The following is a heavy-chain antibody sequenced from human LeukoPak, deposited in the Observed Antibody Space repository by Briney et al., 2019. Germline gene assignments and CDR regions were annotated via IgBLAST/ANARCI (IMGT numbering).Heavy chain of an antibody. CDR2: INTANGDT. D-gene: IGHD3-16*01. Sequence: ASVKVSCKTSGYTFTTHAVHWVRQAPGQSLEWMGWINTANGDTGYSQKFQGRVTITSDTSASTGYMETSSLRSEDTAAYYCASKPRGESRPFDYWGQGTLVTVSS. CDR1: GYTFTTHA. CDR3: ASKPRGESRPFDY. J-gene: IGHJ4*02. V-gene: IGHV1-3*04.